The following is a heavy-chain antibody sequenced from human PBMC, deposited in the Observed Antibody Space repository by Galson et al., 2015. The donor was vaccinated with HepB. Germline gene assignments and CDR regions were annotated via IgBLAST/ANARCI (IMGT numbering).Heavy chain of an antibody. Sequence: SLRLSCAASGFTFSTYSMNWVRQAPGKGLEWVSSISSSSSYIYYADSVKGRFTISRDNAKNSLYLQMNSLRAEDAAVYYCARAITLNNWFDPWGQGTLVTVSS. CDR2: ISSSSSYI. V-gene: IGHV3-21*01. CDR1: GFTFSTYS. CDR3: ARAITLNNWFDP. J-gene: IGHJ5*02. D-gene: IGHD1-20*01.